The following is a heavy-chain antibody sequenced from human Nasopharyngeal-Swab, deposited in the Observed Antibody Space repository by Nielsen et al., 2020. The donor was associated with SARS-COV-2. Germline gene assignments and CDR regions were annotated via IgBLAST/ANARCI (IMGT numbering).Heavy chain of an antibody. V-gene: IGHV4-34*01. CDR3: ARIRVEELRGFDY. CDR2: INHSGST. Sequence: SETLSLTCAVYGESFSGHYWTWIRQPPGKGLEWIGEINHSGSTNYNPSLKSRVTISVDTSKNQFSLKLTSVTAADTAMYYCARIRVEELRGFDYWGQGTLVTVSS. CDR1: GESFSGHY. J-gene: IGHJ4*02. D-gene: IGHD1-26*01.